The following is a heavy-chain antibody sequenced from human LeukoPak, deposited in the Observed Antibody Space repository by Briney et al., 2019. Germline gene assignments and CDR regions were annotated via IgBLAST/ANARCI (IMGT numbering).Heavy chain of an antibody. CDR3: ASLEYYDYVWGSYRLRGFDP. Sequence: QSGGSLRLSCAASGFTFSSYAMSWVRQAPGKGLEWVSAISGSGGSTYYADSVKGRFTISRDNSKNTLYLQMNSLRAEDTAVYYCASLEYYDYVWGSYRLRGFDPWGQGTLVTVSS. CDR1: GFTFSSYA. J-gene: IGHJ5*02. CDR2: ISGSGGST. V-gene: IGHV3-23*01. D-gene: IGHD3-16*02.